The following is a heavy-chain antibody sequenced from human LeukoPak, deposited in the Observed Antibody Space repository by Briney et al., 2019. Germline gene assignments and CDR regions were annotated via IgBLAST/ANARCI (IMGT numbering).Heavy chain of an antibody. V-gene: IGHV4-59*01. J-gene: IGHJ6*03. CDR2: IYYSGST. CDR3: ASEGDGSGDYDYYMDV. D-gene: IGHD2-15*01. CDR1: GGSISSYY. Sequence: PSGTLSLTCTVSGGSISSYYWSWIRQPPGKGLEWVWYIYYSGSTNYNPSLTSRVTISVATSKNQFTLKLSSMTAADTAEYYCASEGDGSGDYDYYMDVWGKGTTVTVSS.